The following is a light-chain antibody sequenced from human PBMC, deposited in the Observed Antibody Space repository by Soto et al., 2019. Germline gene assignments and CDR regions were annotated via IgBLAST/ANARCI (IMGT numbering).Light chain of an antibody. J-gene: IGKJ3*01. CDR2: AAS. Sequence: EIVLTQSPGTLSLSPGERATLSCRASQSVRSNYLAWYQQKPGQAPRLVISAASSRATGIPVRFSGSGSGTDFTLTISRLEPEDFAVYYCQQYGSPPFTFGPGTKLDIK. CDR3: QQYGSPPFT. CDR1: QSVRSNY. V-gene: IGKV3-20*01.